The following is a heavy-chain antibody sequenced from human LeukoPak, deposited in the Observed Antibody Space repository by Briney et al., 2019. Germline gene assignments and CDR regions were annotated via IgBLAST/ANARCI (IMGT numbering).Heavy chain of an antibody. CDR3: ARAHGSFDY. J-gene: IGHJ4*02. Sequence: PSETLSLTCTVSGYSISSGYYWGWIRQPAGQGLEWIGRIYNSGSPNYNPSLKSRVTMSVDTSKNQFSLKLSSVTAADTAVYYCARAHGSFDYWGQGTLVTVSS. D-gene: IGHD2-2*03. V-gene: IGHV4-38-2*02. CDR1: GYSISSGYY. CDR2: IYNSGSP.